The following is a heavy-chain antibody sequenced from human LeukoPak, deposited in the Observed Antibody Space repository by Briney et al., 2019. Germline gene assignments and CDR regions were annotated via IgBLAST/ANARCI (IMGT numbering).Heavy chain of an antibody. CDR3: ARTRYYYNSRSYGAPYYFDY. Sequence: PGGSLRLSCAASGFTFSDYYMSWIRQPPGKGLEWIGSIYYSGSTYYNPSLKSRVTISVDTSKSQFSLKLSSVTAADTAVYYCARTRYYYNSRSYGAPYYFDYWGQGTLVTVSS. J-gene: IGHJ4*02. D-gene: IGHD3-10*01. V-gene: IGHV4-38-2*01. CDR1: GFTFSDYY. CDR2: IYYSGST.